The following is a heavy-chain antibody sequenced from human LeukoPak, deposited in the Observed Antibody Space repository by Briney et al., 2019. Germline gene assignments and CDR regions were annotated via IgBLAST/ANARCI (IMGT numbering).Heavy chain of an antibody. D-gene: IGHD3-10*01. CDR1: GLMFRDYW. CDR2: INEDGSVQ. CDR3: ATRESSMARSH. V-gene: IGHV3-7*01. J-gene: IGHJ4*02. Sequence: GGSLRLSCVGSGLMFRDYWMNWVRQVPGKGPEWVGNINEDGSVQDYVDSVRGRFSISRDNAKNSFYLQINNLRVEDTAIYYCATRESSMARSHWGQGTLVTVSS.